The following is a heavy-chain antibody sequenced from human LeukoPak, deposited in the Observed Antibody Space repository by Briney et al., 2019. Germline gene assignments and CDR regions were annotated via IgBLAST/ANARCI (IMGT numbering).Heavy chain of an antibody. CDR3: ARPTHLEWLSQFFNSFDI. Sequence: GGSLRLSCAASGFTFSSYAMSWVRQAPGKGLEWVSAISGSGGSTYYADSVNGRFTLSRDNSKNTLYLQMNSLRTEDTAVYYFARPTHLEWLSQFFNSFDIWGQGTMVTVPS. D-gene: IGHD3-3*01. CDR1: GFTFSSYA. V-gene: IGHV3-23*01. CDR2: ISGSGGST. J-gene: IGHJ3*02.